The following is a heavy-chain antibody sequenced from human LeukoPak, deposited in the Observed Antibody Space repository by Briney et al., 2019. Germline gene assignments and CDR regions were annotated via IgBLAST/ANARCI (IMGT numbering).Heavy chain of an antibody. V-gene: IGHV3-30*03. CDR1: GFTVSSND. Sequence: GGSLRLSCAASGFTVSSNDMSWVRQAPGKGVEWGAIISYDGTKEYYGDSVKGRFTISRDNSKNTVYLQMNSLRAEDTAVYYCARGGHIVVVTSGVLAEYFQHWGQGTLVTVSS. J-gene: IGHJ1*01. CDR2: ISYDGTKE. CDR3: ARGGHIVVVTSGVLAEYFQH. D-gene: IGHD2-21*02.